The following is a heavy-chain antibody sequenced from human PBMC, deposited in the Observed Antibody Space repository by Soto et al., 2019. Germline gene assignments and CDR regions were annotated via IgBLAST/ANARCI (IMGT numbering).Heavy chain of an antibody. J-gene: IGHJ5*02. V-gene: IGHV3-23*01. CDR1: GFTFSNYA. D-gene: IGHD1-1*01. CDR2: ISGSSSIT. CDR3: AANWYENWFDP. Sequence: EVQLLESGGGLVQPGGSLRLSCAASGFTFSNYAMSWVRQAPEKGLEWVSIISGSSSITYYADSVKGRFTISRDNSKNTLYLKMNSLRAEDTAVYYCAANWYENWFDPWGQGTLVTVSS.